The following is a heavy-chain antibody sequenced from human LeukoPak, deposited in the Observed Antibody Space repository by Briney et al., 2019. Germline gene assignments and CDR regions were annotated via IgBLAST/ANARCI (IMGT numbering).Heavy chain of an antibody. V-gene: IGHV4-34*01. D-gene: IGHD3-16*01. CDR3: ARGHYDYVWGSYSPPSRYFDY. CDR2: INHSGST. CDR1: GGSFSGYY. Sequence: SETLSLTCAVYGGSFSGYYWSWIRQPPGKGLEWLGEINHSGSTNYNPSLKSRVTISVDTSKNQFSLKLSSVTAADTAVYYCARGHYDYVWGSYSPPSRYFDYWGQGTLVTVSS. J-gene: IGHJ4*02.